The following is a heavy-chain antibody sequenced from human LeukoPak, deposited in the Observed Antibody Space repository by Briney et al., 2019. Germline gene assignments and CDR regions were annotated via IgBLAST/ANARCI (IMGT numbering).Heavy chain of an antibody. CDR2: IYYSGST. D-gene: IGHD1-20*01. V-gene: IGHV4-59*01. CDR3: AKLYNWNVDWFDP. CDR1: GGSISSYY. J-gene: IGHJ5*02. Sequence: SETLSLTCTVSGGSISSYYWSWIRQPPGKGLEWIGYIYYSGSTNYNPSLKSRVTISVDTSKNQFSLKLSSVTAADTAVYYCAKLYNWNVDWFDPWGQGTLVTVSS.